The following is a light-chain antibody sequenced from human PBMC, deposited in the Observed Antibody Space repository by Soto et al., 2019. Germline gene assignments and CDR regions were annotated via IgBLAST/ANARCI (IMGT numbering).Light chain of an antibody. V-gene: IGLV1-44*01. Sequence: QLVLTQPPSASGTPGQRVTITCSGSRSNIGDNHVYWYQQLPGTAPKLLIYSKNQRPAGVSDRFSGSKSGTSASLAISGLQSEDEADYYCATWDVSLNIWVFGGGTQLTVL. J-gene: IGLJ3*02. CDR3: ATWDVSLNIWV. CDR1: RSNIGDNH. CDR2: SKN.